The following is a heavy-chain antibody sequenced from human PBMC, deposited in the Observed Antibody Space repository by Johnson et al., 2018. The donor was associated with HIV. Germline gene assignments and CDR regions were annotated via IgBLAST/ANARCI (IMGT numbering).Heavy chain of an antibody. D-gene: IGHD6-25*01. V-gene: IGHV3-30-3*01. Sequence: QVQLVESGGGLVQPGGSLRLSCAASGFTFSSYAMHWVRQAPGKGLEWVAVISYDGSNKYFADSVKGRFTISRDNSKNTLYLQMNSLRAEDTAVYYCARAPPGGAFDIWGQGTMVTVSS. CDR3: ARAPPGGAFDI. J-gene: IGHJ3*02. CDR1: GFTFSSYA. CDR2: ISYDGSNK.